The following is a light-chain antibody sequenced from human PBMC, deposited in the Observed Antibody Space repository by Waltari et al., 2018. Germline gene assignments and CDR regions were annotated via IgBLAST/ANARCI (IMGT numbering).Light chain of an antibody. CDR2: EVT. V-gene: IGLV2-14*01. Sequence: QSALTQPASVSGSPGQSITISCTGTNSDVGAYDYVSWYQHHPGKAPKLIIYEVTNRPSGFSNRFSGSKSDNTAALTSSGLQAEDEAEYYCCSCSYTPTTTVIFGGGTKLTVL. CDR1: NSDVGAYDY. J-gene: IGLJ2*01. CDR3: CSCSYTPTTTVI.